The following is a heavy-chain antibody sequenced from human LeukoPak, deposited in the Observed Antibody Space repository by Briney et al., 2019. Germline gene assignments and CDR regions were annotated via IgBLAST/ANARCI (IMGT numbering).Heavy chain of an antibody. CDR2: IYYSGST. CDR3: ARRGADHDY. CDR1: GGSISSSSYY. Sequence: SETLSLTCTVSGGSISSSSYYWGWIRQPPGKGLEWIGSIYYSGSTYYNPSLKSRVTISVDTSKNQFSLKLSSVTAADTAVYYCARRGADHDYWGQGTLDTVSS. V-gene: IGHV4-39*01. D-gene: IGHD4-17*01. J-gene: IGHJ4*02.